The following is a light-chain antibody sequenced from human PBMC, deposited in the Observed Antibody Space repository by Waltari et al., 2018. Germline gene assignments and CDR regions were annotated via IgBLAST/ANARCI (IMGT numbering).Light chain of an antibody. Sequence: DIVMTQSPDSLAVSLGERATINCKSSQSVLYSSNNKNYLAWYQQKPGQPPKLLIYWASTRESGVPDRFSGSGSGTDFTLTISSLQPEDFATYYCQQYNSYPFTFGGGTKVEIK. CDR1: QSVLYSSNNKNY. CDR2: WAS. CDR3: QQYNSYPFT. J-gene: IGKJ4*01. V-gene: IGKV4-1*01.